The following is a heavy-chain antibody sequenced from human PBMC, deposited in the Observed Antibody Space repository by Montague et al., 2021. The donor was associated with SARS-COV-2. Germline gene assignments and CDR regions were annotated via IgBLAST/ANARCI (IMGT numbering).Heavy chain of an antibody. CDR2: IYYSGST. CDR3: ARVHYYTGYVDS. J-gene: IGHJ4*02. V-gene: IGHV4-59*01. Sequence: SETLSLTCTVSGGSMSGYYWSWIRQPPGEGLEWIGYIYYSGSTDYNPSLNSRVTLSLDTSKNQFSLNLRSVTAADTAFYYCARVHYYTGYVDSWGQGTLVSVSS. D-gene: IGHD3-22*01. CDR1: GGSMSGYY.